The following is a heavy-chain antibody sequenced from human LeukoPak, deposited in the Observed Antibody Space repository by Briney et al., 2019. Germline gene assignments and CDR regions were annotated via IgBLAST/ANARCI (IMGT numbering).Heavy chain of an antibody. V-gene: IGHV4-59*08. D-gene: IGHD2-2*01. CDR3: ARRYCSSTSCYYFDY. CDR2: IYYSGST. Sequence: SETLSLTCTVSGGSISSYYWSWIRQPPGKGLEWIGYIYYSGSTNYNPSLKSRVTISVDTSKNQFSLKLSSVTAADTAVYYCARRYCSSTSCYYFDYWGQGTLVTVSS. J-gene: IGHJ4*02. CDR1: GGSISSYY.